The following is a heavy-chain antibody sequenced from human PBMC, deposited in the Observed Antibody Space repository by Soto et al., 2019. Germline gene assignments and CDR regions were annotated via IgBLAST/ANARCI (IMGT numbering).Heavy chain of an antibody. CDR3: ARDGYGGKTWFDP. D-gene: IGHD4-17*01. CDR2: IYSGGST. J-gene: IGHJ5*02. Sequence: GGSLRLSCAASWFTVSSNYMSWVRQAPGKGLEWVSVIYSGGSTYYADSVKGRFTISRDNSKNTLYLQMNSLRSEDTAVYYCARDGYGGKTWFDPWGQGTLVTVSS. V-gene: IGHV3-53*05. CDR1: WFTVSSNY.